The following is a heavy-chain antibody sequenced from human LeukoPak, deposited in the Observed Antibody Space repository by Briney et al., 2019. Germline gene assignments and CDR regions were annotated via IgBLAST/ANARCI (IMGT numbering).Heavy chain of an antibody. J-gene: IGHJ6*03. CDR2: IRYDGSDK. CDR3: AKDLWERTFGVGDYMDV. CDR1: GFTFGDYA. Sequence: PGGSLRLSCTASGFTFGDYAMSWIRQAPGKGLEWVSFIRYDGSDKYYADSVKGRFTMSRDNSKNTLYLQMNSLRAEDTAVYYCAKDLWERTFGVGDYMDVWGKGTTVTVSS. D-gene: IGHD3-3*01. V-gene: IGHV3-30*02.